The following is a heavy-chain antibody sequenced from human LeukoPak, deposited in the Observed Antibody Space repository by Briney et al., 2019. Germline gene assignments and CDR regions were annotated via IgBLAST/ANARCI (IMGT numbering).Heavy chain of an antibody. D-gene: IGHD4-11*01. CDR1: GFTFSSYS. V-gene: IGHV3-48*01. J-gene: IGHJ5*02. CDR2: ISSSSTI. Sequence: PGGFLRLSCAASGFTFSSYSMNWVRQAPGKGLEWVSYISSSSTIYYADSAKGRFTISRDNAKNSLYLQMNSLRAEDTAVYYCARDTGRASWFDPWGQGTLVTVSS. CDR3: ARDTGRASWFDP.